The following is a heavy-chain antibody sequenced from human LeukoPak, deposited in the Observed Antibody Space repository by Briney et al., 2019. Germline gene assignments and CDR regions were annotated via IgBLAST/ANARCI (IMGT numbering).Heavy chain of an antibody. Sequence: ASVKVSCKASGYTFTSYGISWVRQAPGQGLEWMGWISAYNGNTNYAQKLQGRVTMTTDTSTSTAYMELRSLRSDDTAVYYCASPETDSSSWYDAFDIWGQGTMVTVSS. CDR2: ISAYNGNT. CDR3: ASPETDSSSWYDAFDI. CDR1: GYTFTSYG. V-gene: IGHV1-18*01. D-gene: IGHD6-13*01. J-gene: IGHJ3*02.